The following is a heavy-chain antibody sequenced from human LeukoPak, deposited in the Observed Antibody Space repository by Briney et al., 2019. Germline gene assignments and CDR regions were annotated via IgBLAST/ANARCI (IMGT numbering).Heavy chain of an antibody. CDR1: GYTFTSYY. V-gene: IGHV1-46*01. CDR2: INPSGGST. CDR3: AKSQKINLRGGHSSGWYPAVATEIDY. J-gene: IGHJ4*02. Sequence: GASVKVSCKASGYTFTSYYIHWVRQAPGQGLEWMGIINPSGGSTSYAQKFQGRVTMTRDTSTSTVYMELSSLRAEDTAVYYCAKSQKINLRGGHSSGWYPAVATEIDYWGQGTLVTVSS. D-gene: IGHD6-19*01.